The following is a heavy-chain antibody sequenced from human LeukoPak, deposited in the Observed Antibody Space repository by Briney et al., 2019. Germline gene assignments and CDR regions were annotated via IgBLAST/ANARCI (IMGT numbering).Heavy chain of an antibody. CDR1: GFTVSSNY. J-gene: IGHJ5*02. CDR2: ISGSGGST. CDR3: AKDGYCSGGSCYEATNWFDP. D-gene: IGHD2-15*01. V-gene: IGHV3-23*01. Sequence: GGSLRLSCAASGFTVSSNYMSWVRQAPGKGLEWVSAISGSGGSTYYADSVKGRFTISRDNSKNTLYLQMNSLRAEDTAVYYCAKDGYCSGGSCYEATNWFDPWGQGTLVTVSS.